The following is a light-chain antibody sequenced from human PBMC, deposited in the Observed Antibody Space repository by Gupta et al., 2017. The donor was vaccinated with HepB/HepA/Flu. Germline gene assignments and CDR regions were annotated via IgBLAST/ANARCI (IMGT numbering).Light chain of an antibody. Sequence: SYALTQPPSVSVSPGQTASITCSGDKLGDKYACWYQQKPGQSPVRVIYQDSKRPAAIPVRFSGSNSGNTATLTSRGTQAMDDADYYCQAWDSSTVVFGGGTKLTVL. J-gene: IGLJ2*01. V-gene: IGLV3-1*01. CDR3: QAWDSSTVV. CDR2: QDS. CDR1: KLGDKY.